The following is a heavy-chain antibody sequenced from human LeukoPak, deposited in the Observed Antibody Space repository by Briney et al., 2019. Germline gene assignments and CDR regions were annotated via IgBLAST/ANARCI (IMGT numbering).Heavy chain of an antibody. CDR2: INPNSGVT. CDR1: GYTFTGSY. V-gene: IGHV1-2*02. CDR3: AREPRGGQIDY. D-gene: IGHD3-10*01. Sequence: ASVKVSCKASGYTFTGSYLHWVRQAPGQGLEWMGWINPNSGVTNYGQKFQGRVTMTRDTSISTAYMELSSLRSDDTAVYYCAREPRGGQIDYWGQGTLVTVSS. J-gene: IGHJ4*02.